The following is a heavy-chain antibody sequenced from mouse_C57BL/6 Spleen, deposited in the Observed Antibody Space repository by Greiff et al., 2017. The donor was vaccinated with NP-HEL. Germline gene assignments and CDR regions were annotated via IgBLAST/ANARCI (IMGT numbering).Heavy chain of an antibody. V-gene: IGHV1-81*01. D-gene: IGHD2-3*01. J-gene: IGHJ2*01. CDR2: IYPRSGNT. Sequence: VQLQESGAELARPGASVKLSCKASGYTFTSYGISWVKQRTGQGLEWIGEIYPRSGNTYYNEKFKGKATLTADKSSSTAYMELRSLTSEDSAVYFCARKNDGFNFDYWGQGTTLTVSS. CDR1: GYTFTSYG. CDR3: ARKNDGFNFDY.